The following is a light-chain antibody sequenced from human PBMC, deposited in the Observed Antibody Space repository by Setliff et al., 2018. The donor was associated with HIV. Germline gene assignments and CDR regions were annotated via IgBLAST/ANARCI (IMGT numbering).Light chain of an antibody. Sequence: SYELTQPPSVSVAPGKTASITCGGNNIGSKSVHWYQQEPGQAPVLVVYDDSHRPSGIPARFSGSNSGYTATLTISRVEAGDEADYYCQVWHSSSDHYVFGTGTKVTVL. CDR1: NIGSKS. V-gene: IGLV3-21*03. CDR2: DDS. CDR3: QVWHSSSDHYV. J-gene: IGLJ1*01.